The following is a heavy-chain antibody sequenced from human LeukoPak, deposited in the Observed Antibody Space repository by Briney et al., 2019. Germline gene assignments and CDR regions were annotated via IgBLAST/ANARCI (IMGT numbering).Heavy chain of an antibody. J-gene: IGHJ2*01. CDR2: VYHGGSS. CDR3: AAKRPNGWYFDL. D-gene: IGHD2-8*01. Sequence: SETLSLTCAVYGGSFGGYAWSWIRQPPGKGLQWVGDVYHGGSSNYDPSLKSRVTISIDTSKNHFSLKLNSVTAADTAVYYCAAKRPNGWYFDLWGRGTLVTVSS. V-gene: IGHV4-34*01. CDR1: GGSFGGYA.